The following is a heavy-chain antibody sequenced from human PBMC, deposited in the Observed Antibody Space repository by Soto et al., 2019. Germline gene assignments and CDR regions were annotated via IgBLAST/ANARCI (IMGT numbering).Heavy chain of an antibody. D-gene: IGHD3-3*01. CDR1: GGSISSSSYY. CDR2: IYYSGST. J-gene: IGHJ5*02. Sequence: SETLSLTCTVSGGSISSSSYYWGWIRQPPGKGLEWIGSIYYSGSTYYNPSLKSRVTISVDTSKNQFSLKLSSVTAADTAVYYCARGAHYDFWSGYPRNNWFDPWGQGTLVTVSS. V-gene: IGHV4-39*01. CDR3: ARGAHYDFWSGYPRNNWFDP.